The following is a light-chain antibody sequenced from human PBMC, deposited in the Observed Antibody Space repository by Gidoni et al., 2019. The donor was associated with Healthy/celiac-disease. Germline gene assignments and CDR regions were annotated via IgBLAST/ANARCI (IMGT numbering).Light chain of an antibody. CDR3: QQCYSTPRG. CDR1: QSISSY. Sequence: DIQMSQSPSSLSASVGDRVTITCRASQSISSYLIWYQQKPGKAPKLLIYAASSLQSGVPSRFSGSGSGTDFTLTISSLQPEDFATYYCQQCYSTPRGFGGXTKVEIK. V-gene: IGKV1-39*01. CDR2: AAS. J-gene: IGKJ4*01.